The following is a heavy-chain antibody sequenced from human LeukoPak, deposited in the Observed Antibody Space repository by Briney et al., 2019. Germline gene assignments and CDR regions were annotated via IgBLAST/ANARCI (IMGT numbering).Heavy chain of an antibody. Sequence: PGGSLRLSCAASGFTFSSYAMSWVRQAPGKGLEWVSTISRSDGSTYSADSVKGRFTISRDNSKNTLYLQMNGLRVEDTAVYYCVKRITMIVVVTDDAFDIWGQGTMVTVSS. D-gene: IGHD3-22*01. J-gene: IGHJ3*02. CDR2: ISRSDGST. CDR3: VKRITMIVVVTDDAFDI. V-gene: IGHV3-23*01. CDR1: GFTFSSYA.